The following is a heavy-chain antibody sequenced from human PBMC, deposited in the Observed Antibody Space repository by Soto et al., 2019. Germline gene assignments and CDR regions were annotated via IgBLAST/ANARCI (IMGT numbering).Heavy chain of an antibody. CDR3: SREGVRGMDD. D-gene: IGHD3-16*01. J-gene: IGHJ6*02. Sequence: QVQLVQSGAEVKKPGASVKVSCKASGYTFTSYDINWVRQATGQGLEWMGWMNPNSGNTGYAQKFQGRVTRTRNTSISTADMGLSSLRSADTVVNYFSREGVRGMDDWGQWTTVTVSS. CDR2: MNPNSGNT. CDR1: GYTFTSYD. V-gene: IGHV1-8*01.